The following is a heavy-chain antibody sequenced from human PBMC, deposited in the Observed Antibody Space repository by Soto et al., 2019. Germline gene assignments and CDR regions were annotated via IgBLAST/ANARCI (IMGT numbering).Heavy chain of an antibody. CDR3: ARDHFPLLHHYYGMDV. CDR1: GGTFSSYA. CDR2: IIPIFGTA. V-gene: IGHV1-69*06. J-gene: IGHJ6*02. Sequence: QVQLVQSGAEVKKPGSSVKVSCKASGGTFSSYAISWVRQAPGQGLEWMGGIIPIFGTANYAQKFQGRVTITEDKSPSTAYMELSSLRYEDTAVYYCARDHFPLLHHYYGMDVWGQGTTVTVSS.